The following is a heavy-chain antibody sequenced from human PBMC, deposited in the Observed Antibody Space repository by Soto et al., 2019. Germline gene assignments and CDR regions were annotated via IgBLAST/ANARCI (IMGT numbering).Heavy chain of an antibody. V-gene: IGHV3-7*01. D-gene: IGHD6-19*01. Sequence: EVQLVESGGGLVQPGGSLRLSCAASGFTFSSYWMSWVRQAPGKGLEWVANIKQDGSEKYYVDSVKGRFTISRDNAKNSLYLQMNSLRAEDTAVYYCARGLGSLYYGMDVWGQGTTVTVSS. CDR1: GFTFSSYW. J-gene: IGHJ6*02. CDR2: IKQDGSEK. CDR3: ARGLGSLYYGMDV.